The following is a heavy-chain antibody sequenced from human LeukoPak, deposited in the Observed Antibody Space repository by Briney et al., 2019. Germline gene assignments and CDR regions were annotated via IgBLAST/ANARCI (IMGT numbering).Heavy chain of an antibody. Sequence: GASVKVSCKTSGYTLSVYHIHWVRQAPGQGLEWMGWINPNSGDTNYAQQLQGRVTMTRDTSISTAYMELNSLRSDDTAVYFCAREYYDYYEGFDYWGQGTLVTVSS. V-gene: IGHV1-2*02. CDR3: AREYYDYYEGFDY. D-gene: IGHD3-22*01. J-gene: IGHJ4*02. CDR2: INPNSGDT. CDR1: GYTLSVYH.